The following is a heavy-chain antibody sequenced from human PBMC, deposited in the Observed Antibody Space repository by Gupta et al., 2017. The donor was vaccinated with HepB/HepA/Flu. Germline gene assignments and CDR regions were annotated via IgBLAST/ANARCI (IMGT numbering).Heavy chain of an antibody. J-gene: IGHJ3*02. CDR3: VREIRTAMITRDGLDI. Sequence: EVQLVEPGGALVQPGGSLRLPCGASGFNVNNHYMHWVRQAPGKGLVWISRINRDGTTKSYADAVKGRFTISRDNAKKKRDLQMNSLRAEDTAVYYCVREIRTAMITRDGLDICGQGTMVTVSS. D-gene: IGHD5-18*01. CDR1: GFNVNNHY. V-gene: IGHV3-74*01. CDR2: INRDGTTK.